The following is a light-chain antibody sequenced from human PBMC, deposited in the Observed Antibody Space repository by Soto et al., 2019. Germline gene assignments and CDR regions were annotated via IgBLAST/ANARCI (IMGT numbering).Light chain of an antibody. Sequence: DIVMTQSPLSLPVTPGEPASISCRSSQSLLHSSGYYYLDWYLQKPGQSPQLLIYLGSHRSSGVPERFSGSGSGTDFTLPISRVESEDVGIYYCIQALQTPFTFGGGTRVEI. CDR3: IQALQTPFT. V-gene: IGKV2-28*01. CDR1: QSLLHSSGYYY. CDR2: LGS. J-gene: IGKJ4*01.